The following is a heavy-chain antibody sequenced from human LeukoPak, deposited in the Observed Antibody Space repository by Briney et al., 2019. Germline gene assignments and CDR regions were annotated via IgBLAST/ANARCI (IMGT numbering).Heavy chain of an antibody. Sequence: GSSVKVSCKASGGTFSSYAIIWVRQAPGQGLEWMGGIVPIFGTANYAQKFQGRVTITADESTSTAYMELSSLRSEDTAVYYCARLKQDRGNYWGQGTLVTVSS. CDR1: GGTFSSYA. CDR3: ARLKQDRGNY. CDR2: IVPIFGTA. V-gene: IGHV1-69*01. D-gene: IGHD2-15*01. J-gene: IGHJ4*02.